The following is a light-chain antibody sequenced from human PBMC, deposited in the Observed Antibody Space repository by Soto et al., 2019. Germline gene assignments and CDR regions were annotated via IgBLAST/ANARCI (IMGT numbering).Light chain of an antibody. CDR3: SSYTSSGTFV. CDR2: EVN. V-gene: IGLV2-14*01. Sequence: QSALTQPASVSGSPGQSITISCTGTSSDVGGYNFVSWYQQHPGKAPKLLIYEVNNRPSGVSNRFSGSKSGNTASLTISGLQAEDEADYYCSSYTSSGTFVFGTGTKVTVL. CDR1: SSDVGGYNF. J-gene: IGLJ1*01.